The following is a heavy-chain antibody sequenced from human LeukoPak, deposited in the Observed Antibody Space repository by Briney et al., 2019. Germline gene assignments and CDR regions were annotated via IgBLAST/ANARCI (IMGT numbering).Heavy chain of an antibody. CDR1: GFSFSSYN. Sequence: GGSLRLSCAASGFSFSSYNMNWVRQAPGKGLEWISSIGRTSIDKYYADSVGGRFTISRDNAKNSLYVQMGSLRADDTAVYYCVRGDSREDWGQGTLVTVSS. J-gene: IGHJ4*02. CDR3: VRGDSRED. CDR2: IGRTSIDK. V-gene: IGHV3-21*01. D-gene: IGHD3-22*01.